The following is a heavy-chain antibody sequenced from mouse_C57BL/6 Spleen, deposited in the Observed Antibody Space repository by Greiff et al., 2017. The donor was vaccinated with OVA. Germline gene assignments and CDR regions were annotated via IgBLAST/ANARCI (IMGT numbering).Heavy chain of an antibody. Sequence: EVKLMESEGGLVQPGRSMKLSCTASGFTFSDYYMAWVRQVPEKGLEWVANINYDGSSTYYLDSLKSRFIISRDNAKNILYLQMSSLKSEDTATYYCARESLGGGYFDYWGQGTTLTVSS. CDR1: GFTFSDYY. J-gene: IGHJ2*01. V-gene: IGHV5-16*01. CDR3: ARESLGGGYFDY. D-gene: IGHD4-1*01. CDR2: INYDGSST.